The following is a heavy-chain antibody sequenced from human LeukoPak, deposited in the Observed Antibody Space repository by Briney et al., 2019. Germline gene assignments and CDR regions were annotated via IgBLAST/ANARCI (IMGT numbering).Heavy chain of an antibody. CDR3: ARDFRGVGWGTVAAAGSYNWFDP. CDR2: ISAYNGNT. D-gene: IGHD6-13*01. J-gene: IGHJ5*02. V-gene: IGHV1-18*01. CDR1: GYTFTSYG. Sequence: GASVKVSCKASGYTFTSYGISWVRQAPGQGLEWMGWISAYNGNTNYAQKLQGRVTMTTDTSTSTAYMELRSLRSDDTAVYYCARDFRGVGWGTVAAAGSYNWFDPWGQGTLVTVSS.